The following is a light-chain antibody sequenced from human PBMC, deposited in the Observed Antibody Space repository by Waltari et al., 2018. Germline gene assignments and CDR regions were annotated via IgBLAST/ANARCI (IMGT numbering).Light chain of an antibody. J-gene: IGKJ2*01. CDR3: LQYKNWPPLYT. CDR2: DTS. V-gene: IGKV3-11*01. CDR1: QSISNY. Sequence: EIVLTQSPATLSLSPGERATLSCRASQSISNYLAWYQQKPGQAPRLLIYDTSNRATGIPARFSGSGSGTDFTLTISSLEPEDFAVYYCLQYKNWPPLYTFGQGTKLEI.